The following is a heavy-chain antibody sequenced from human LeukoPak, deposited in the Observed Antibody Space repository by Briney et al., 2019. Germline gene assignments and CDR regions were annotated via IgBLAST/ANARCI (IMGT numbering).Heavy chain of an antibody. Sequence: GGSLRLSCAASGFTFSSYEMNWVRQAPGKGLEWVSCISSSGSIIDYADSVKGRFTISRDNAKNSLYLQMNSLRAEDTAVYYCARDGYSTSWYPYYFDYWGQGTLVTVSS. D-gene: IGHD6-13*01. V-gene: IGHV3-48*03. J-gene: IGHJ4*02. CDR3: ARDGYSTSWYPYYFDY. CDR2: ISSSGSII. CDR1: GFTFSSYE.